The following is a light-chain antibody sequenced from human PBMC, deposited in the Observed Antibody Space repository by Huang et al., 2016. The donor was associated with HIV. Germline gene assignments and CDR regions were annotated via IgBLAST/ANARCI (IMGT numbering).Light chain of an antibody. CDR2: WAS. J-gene: IGKJ4*01. Sequence: DIVMTQSPDSLAVSLGERATINCKSSQSILYSVNHKNYLAWYQQKPGQPPKLLIYWASTRESGVPDRFSGSESGTDFTLTISSLQAEDVAVYYCQQYYGTPLTFGGGTKVEIK. V-gene: IGKV4-1*01. CDR1: QSILYSVNHKNY. CDR3: QQYYGTPLT.